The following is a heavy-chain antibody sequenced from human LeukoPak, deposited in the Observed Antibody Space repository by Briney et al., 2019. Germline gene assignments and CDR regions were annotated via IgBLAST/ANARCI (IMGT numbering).Heavy chain of an antibody. V-gene: IGHV1-18*01. CDR2: ISAYNGNT. D-gene: IGHD6-13*01. CDR1: GHTFTSYG. Sequence: GASVKVSCKASGHTFTSYGISWVRPAPGQGLEWMGWISAYNGNTNYAQKLQGRVTMTTDTSTSTAYMELRSLRSDDTAVYYCARGTRRSSWPYYYYYYYMDVWGKGTTVTVSS. CDR3: ARGTRRSSWPYYYYYYYMDV. J-gene: IGHJ6*03.